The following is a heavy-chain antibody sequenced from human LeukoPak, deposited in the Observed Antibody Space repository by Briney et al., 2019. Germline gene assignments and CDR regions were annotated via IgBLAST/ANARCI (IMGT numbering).Heavy chain of an antibody. CDR1: GFAFSSHA. D-gene: IGHD6-6*01. CDR3: ARDSDGYSSSSAYYYYYMDV. Sequence: GGSLRLSCVASGFAFSSHAMNWVRQAPGKGLEWVSAIRNNGASTYYADSVKGRFTISRDNSKNTLYLQMNSLRAEDTAVYYCARDSDGYSSSSAYYYYYMDVWGKGTTVTVSS. CDR2: IRNNGAST. V-gene: IGHV3-23*01. J-gene: IGHJ6*03.